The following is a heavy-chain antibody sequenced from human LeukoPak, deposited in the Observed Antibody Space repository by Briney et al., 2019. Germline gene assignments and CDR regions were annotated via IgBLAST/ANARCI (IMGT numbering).Heavy chain of an antibody. CDR1: GFPFSSYA. J-gene: IGHJ4*02. D-gene: IGHD5-12*01. CDR3: AKVRGYSGYDPFDY. CDR2: IGGSGGST. V-gene: IGHV3-23*01. Sequence: GGSLGLSCAASGFPFSSYAMSWVGRAQGKGRDGVSPIGGSGGSTYYADSVKGRFTISRDNSKNTLYLQMNSLRAEDTAVYYCAKVRGYSGYDPFDYWGQRTLVTLSS.